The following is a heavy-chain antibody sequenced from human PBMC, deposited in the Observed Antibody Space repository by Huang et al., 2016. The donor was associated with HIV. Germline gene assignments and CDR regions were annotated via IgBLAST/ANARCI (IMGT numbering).Heavy chain of an antibody. J-gene: IGHJ3*02. CDR3: AREDRNAFDI. V-gene: IGHV4-4*07. CDR1: GVSTRTYF. CDR2: RHQSGDT. Sequence: QVHLQESGPGLVKPSETLSLICTVSGVSTRTYFWSWTRQPAGRGPECIAGRHQSGDTKSNPSLRSRVTMSVDTSKNQLSLRLTSVTAADTAVYYCAREDRNAFDIWGQGIMVIVSS.